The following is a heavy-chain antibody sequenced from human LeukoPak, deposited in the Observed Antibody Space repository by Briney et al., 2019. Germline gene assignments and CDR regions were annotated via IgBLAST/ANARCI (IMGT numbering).Heavy chain of an antibody. V-gene: IGHV3-23*01. CDR2: ITKSGDQT. Sequence: SGGSLRLSCVPSGITFSNSALSWVRQAPGKGLEWVSTITKSGDQTYYADSVKGRFTISRDNAKNTLYLQMNSLRAEDTAVYYCARALRGYSYGSGDYWGQGTLVTVSS. CDR3: ARALRGYSYGSGDY. CDR1: GITFSNSA. D-gene: IGHD5-18*01. J-gene: IGHJ4*02.